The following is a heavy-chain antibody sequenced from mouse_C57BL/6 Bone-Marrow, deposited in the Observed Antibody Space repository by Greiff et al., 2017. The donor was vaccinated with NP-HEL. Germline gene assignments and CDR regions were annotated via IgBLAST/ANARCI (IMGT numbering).Heavy chain of an antibody. Sequence: SGAELARPGASVKLSCKASGYTFTSYGISWVKQRTGQGLEWIGEIYPRSGNTYYNEKFKGKATLTADKSSSTAYMELRSLTSEDSAVYFCARWGYGRDYYFDYWGQGTTLTVSS. CDR2: IYPRSGNT. D-gene: IGHD1-1*01. J-gene: IGHJ2*01. V-gene: IGHV1-81*01. CDR3: ARWGYGRDYYFDY. CDR1: GYTFTSYG.